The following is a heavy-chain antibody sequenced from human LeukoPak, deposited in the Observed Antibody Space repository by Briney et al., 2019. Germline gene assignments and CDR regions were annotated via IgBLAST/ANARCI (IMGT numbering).Heavy chain of an antibody. CDR3: ARDTRTFDY. CDR2: IKQDGSEK. J-gene: IGHJ4*02. D-gene: IGHD1-26*01. Sequence: GGSLRLSCAASGFSFSDYYMSWVRQAPGKGLEWVANIKQDGSEKYYVDSVKGRFTISRDNAKNSLFLQMNSLRAEDTAVYYCARDTRTFDYWGQGTLVTVSS. V-gene: IGHV3-7*01. CDR1: GFSFSDYY.